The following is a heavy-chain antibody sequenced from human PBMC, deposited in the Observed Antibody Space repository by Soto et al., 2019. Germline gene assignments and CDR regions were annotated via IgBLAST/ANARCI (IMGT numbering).Heavy chain of an antibody. CDR1: GFTFSSYA. J-gene: IGHJ6*02. CDR2: ISYDGSNK. D-gene: IGHD6-19*01. Sequence: GGSLRLSCAASGFTFSSYAMHWVRQAPGKGLEWVAVISYDGSNKYYADSVKGRFTISRDNSKNTLYLQMNSLRAEDTAVYYCARDSDPRYSSGWYYYYGMDVWGQGTTVTVSS. V-gene: IGHV3-30-3*01. CDR3: ARDSDPRYSSGWYYYYGMDV.